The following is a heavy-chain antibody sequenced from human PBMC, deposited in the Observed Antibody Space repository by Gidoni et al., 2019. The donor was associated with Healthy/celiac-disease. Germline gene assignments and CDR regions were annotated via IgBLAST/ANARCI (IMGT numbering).Heavy chain of an antibody. CDR1: GFTCSSSA. J-gene: IGHJ4*02. V-gene: IGHV3-23*01. CDR3: AKDHSGYDPTFDY. Sequence: EVQLLESGGGLVQPGGYLSLSCEATGFTCSSSAMTWVRQAPGKGLDWVSAFSCSGGSTYSSDSVKGRFTISRDNSKNTLYLQMNSLRAEDTAVYYCAKDHSGYDPTFDYCGQGTLVTVSS. CDR2: FSCSGGST. D-gene: IGHD5-12*01.